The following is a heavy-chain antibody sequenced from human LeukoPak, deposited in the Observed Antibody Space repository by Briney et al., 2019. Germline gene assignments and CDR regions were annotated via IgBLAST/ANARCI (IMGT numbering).Heavy chain of an antibody. CDR2: VYHSGST. D-gene: IGHD2-15*01. CDR3: ARGDGSLYPGIVVVVAAKEVFGCDY. CDR1: GDSITNSIYY. V-gene: IGHV4-39*07. Sequence: SETLSLTCTVSGDSITNSIYYWCWIRQPPGKGLEWIASVYHSGSTYYNASLRSRVTISVDTSKNQFSLKLSSVTAADTAVYYCARGDGSLYPGIVVVVAAKEVFGCDYWGQGTLVTVSS. J-gene: IGHJ4*02.